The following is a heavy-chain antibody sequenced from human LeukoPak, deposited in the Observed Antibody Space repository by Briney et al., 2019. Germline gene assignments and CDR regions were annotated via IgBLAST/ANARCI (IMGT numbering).Heavy chain of an antibody. V-gene: IGHV4-59*12. CDR2: IYYSGST. Sequence: SETLSLTCTVSGGSISSYYWSWIRQPPGKGLEWIGYIYYSGSTNYNPSLKSRVTISVDTSKNQFSLKLSSVTAADTAVYYCARDWPYVRGRGAYYYYYMDVWGKGTTVTVSS. CDR1: GGSISSYY. D-gene: IGHD3-10*01. J-gene: IGHJ6*03. CDR3: ARDWPYVRGRGAYYYYYMDV.